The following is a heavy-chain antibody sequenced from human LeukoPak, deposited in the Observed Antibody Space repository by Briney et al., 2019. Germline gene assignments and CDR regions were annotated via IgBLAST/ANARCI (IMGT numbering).Heavy chain of an antibody. J-gene: IGHJ4*02. V-gene: IGHV4-59*12. CDR1: GGSISSYY. CDR2: IYHSGST. D-gene: IGHD4-23*01. CDR3: ARVDGGNSHYFDY. Sequence: SETLSLTCTVSGGSISSYYWSWIRQPPGKGLEWIGYIYHSGSTYYNPSLKSRVTISVDRSKNQFSLKLSSVTSADTAVYYCARVDGGNSHYFDYWGQGTLVTVSS.